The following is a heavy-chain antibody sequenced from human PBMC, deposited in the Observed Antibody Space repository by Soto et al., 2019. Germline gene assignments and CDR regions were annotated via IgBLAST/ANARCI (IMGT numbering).Heavy chain of an antibody. Sequence: EVQLLDSGGGLVQPGGSLRLSCAASGFSVRIYAMSWVRQAPGKGLEWVSTISASGDSTYYADYVKGRFTISRDNSENTLYLQMNSLRAEDTAVYYCADGGRYGYYWRQGTLVTVSS. J-gene: IGHJ4*02. D-gene: IGHD1-26*01. V-gene: IGHV3-23*01. CDR3: ADGGRYGYY. CDR2: ISASGDST. CDR1: GFSVRIYA.